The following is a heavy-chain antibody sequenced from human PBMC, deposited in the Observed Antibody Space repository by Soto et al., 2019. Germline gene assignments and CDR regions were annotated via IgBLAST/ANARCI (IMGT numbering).Heavy chain of an antibody. CDR3: ARDGAAADGMDV. Sequence: SETLSLTCTVSGGSISSGDYYWSWIRQPPGKGLEWIGYIYYSGSTNYNPSLKSRVTISVDTSKNQFSLKLSSVTAADTAVYYCARDGAAADGMDVWGQGTTVTVSS. CDR1: GGSISSGDYY. CDR2: IYYSGST. J-gene: IGHJ6*02. D-gene: IGHD6-13*01. V-gene: IGHV4-61*08.